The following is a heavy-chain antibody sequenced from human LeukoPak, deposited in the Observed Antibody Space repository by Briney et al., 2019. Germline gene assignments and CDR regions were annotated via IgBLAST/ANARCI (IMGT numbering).Heavy chain of an antibody. CDR2: ISGSGGST. CDR1: GFTFSSYA. J-gene: IGHJ4*02. CDR3: AKDAALWFGGSPAGTIDY. V-gene: IGHV3-23*01. D-gene: IGHD3-10*01. Sequence: GGSLRLSCAASGFTFSSYAMSWVRQAPGKGLEWVSAISGSGGSTYYADYVKGRFTISRDNSKNTLYLQMNSLRAEDTAVYYCAKDAALWFGGSPAGTIDYWGQGTLVTVSS.